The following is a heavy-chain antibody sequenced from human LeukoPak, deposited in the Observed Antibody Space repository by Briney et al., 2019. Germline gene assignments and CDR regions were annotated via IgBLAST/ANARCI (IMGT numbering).Heavy chain of an antibody. CDR2: ISAYNGNT. CDR1: GYTFTSYG. Sequence: APVKVSCKASGYTFTSYGISWVRQAPGQGLEWMGWISAYNGNTNYAQKLQGRVTMTTDTSTSTAYMELRSLRSDDTAVYYCARDSLFVDTAMVNFDYWGQGTLVTVSS. J-gene: IGHJ4*02. CDR3: ARDSLFVDTAMVNFDY. D-gene: IGHD5-18*01. V-gene: IGHV1-18*01.